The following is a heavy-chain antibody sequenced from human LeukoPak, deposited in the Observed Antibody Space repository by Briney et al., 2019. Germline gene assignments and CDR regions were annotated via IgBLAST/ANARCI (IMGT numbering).Heavy chain of an antibody. V-gene: IGHV1-18*01. Sequence: ASVKVSCKASGYTFTSYGISWVRQAPGQGLEWMGWISAYNGNTNYAQKFQGRVTITADESTSTAYMELSSLRSEDTAVYYCARGERYFDWLLSGWGQGTLVTVSS. D-gene: IGHD3-9*01. CDR3: ARGERYFDWLLSG. CDR1: GYTFTSYG. J-gene: IGHJ4*02. CDR2: ISAYNGNT.